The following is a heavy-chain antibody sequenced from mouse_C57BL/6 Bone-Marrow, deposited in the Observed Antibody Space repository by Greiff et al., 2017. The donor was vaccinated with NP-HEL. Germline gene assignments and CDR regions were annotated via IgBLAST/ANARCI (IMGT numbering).Heavy chain of an antibody. V-gene: IGHV5-17*01. CDR1: GFTFSDYG. D-gene: IGHD2-1*01. J-gene: IGHJ3*01. CDR3: ARGRNYGGFAY. CDR2: ISSGSSTI. Sequence: DVMLVESGGGLVKPGGSLKLSCAASGFTFSDYGMHWVRQAPEKGLEWVAYISSGSSTIYYADTVKGRFTISRDNAKNTLFLQMTSLRSEDTAMYYCARGRNYGGFAYWGQGTLVTVSA.